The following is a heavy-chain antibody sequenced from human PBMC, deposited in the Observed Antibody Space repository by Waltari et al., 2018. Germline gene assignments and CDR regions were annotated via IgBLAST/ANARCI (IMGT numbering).Heavy chain of an antibody. V-gene: IGHV3-53*01. D-gene: IGHD6-19*01. CDR2: IYTGGST. CDR1: GFTVRNY. Sequence: EVQLVESGGGLIQRGGSLRLSCAASGFTVRNYLSWVRQAPGKGLEWVSVIYTGGSTDYADSVKGRFTISRDNSKNTLYLQMNSLRAEDTAVYYCATSMAVAGKGRGWFDSWGQGTLVTVSS. CDR3: ATSMAVAGKGRGWFDS. J-gene: IGHJ5*01.